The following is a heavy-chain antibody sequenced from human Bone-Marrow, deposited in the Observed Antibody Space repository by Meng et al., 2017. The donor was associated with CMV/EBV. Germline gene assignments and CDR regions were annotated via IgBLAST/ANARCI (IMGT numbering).Heavy chain of an antibody. D-gene: IGHD3-10*01. CDR2: IYPGDSDT. J-gene: IGHJ4*02. CDR3: ARLIWFGELVDY. CDR1: GYSFTNYW. V-gene: IGHV5-51*01. Sequence: GESLKISCEASGYSFTNYWIGWVRQMPGKGLEWMGIIYPGDSDTRYSPSFQGQVTISADKSIRTAYLQRSSLKASDTAMYYCARLIWFGELVDYWGQGTLVTVSS.